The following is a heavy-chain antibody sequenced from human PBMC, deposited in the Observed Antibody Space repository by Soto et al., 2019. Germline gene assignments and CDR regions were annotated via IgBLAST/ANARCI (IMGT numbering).Heavy chain of an antibody. CDR1: GGSISSYY. V-gene: IGHV4-59*01. D-gene: IGHD4-17*01. Sequence: PSETLSLTCTVSGGSISSYYWSWIRQPPGKGLEWIGYIYYSGSTNYNPSLKSRVTISVDTSKNQFSLKLSSVTAADTAVYYCARGSGDYYHSFEYWGQGTLVTVSS. CDR2: IYYSGST. CDR3: ARGSGDYYHSFEY. J-gene: IGHJ4*02.